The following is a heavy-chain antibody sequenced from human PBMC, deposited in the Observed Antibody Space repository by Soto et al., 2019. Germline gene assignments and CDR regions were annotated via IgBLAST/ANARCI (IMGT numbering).Heavy chain of an antibody. D-gene: IGHD6-13*01. Sequence: PGGSLRLSCAASGFTFSSYSMNWVRQAPGKRLEWVSSISSSSSYIYYADSVKGRFTISRDNAKNSLYLQMNSLRAEDTAVYYCARDGSPRSTNAFDIWGQGTMVTVSS. CDR1: GFTFSSYS. V-gene: IGHV3-21*01. CDR3: ARDGSPRSTNAFDI. J-gene: IGHJ3*02. CDR2: ISSSSSYI.